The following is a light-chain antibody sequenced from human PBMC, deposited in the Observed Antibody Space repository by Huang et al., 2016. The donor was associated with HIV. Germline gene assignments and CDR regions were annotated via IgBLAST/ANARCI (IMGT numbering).Light chain of an antibody. V-gene: IGKV3-11*01. CDR3: QHRSNWLSIT. J-gene: IGKJ5*01. CDR1: QSVSSY. Sequence: EIVLTQSPATLSLSPGERATLSCRASQSVSSYLAWYQQKPGQAPRRLIYDASNRATGVPARFSGSGSGTDFTLTISSLEPGDFAVYYCQHRSNWLSITFGQGTRLEIK. CDR2: DAS.